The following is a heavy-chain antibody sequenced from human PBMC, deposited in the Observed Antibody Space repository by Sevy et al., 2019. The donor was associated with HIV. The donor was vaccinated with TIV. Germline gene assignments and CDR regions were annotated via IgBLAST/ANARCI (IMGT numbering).Heavy chain of an antibody. CDR3: ARGGSKWNDDYLDY. J-gene: IGHJ4*02. D-gene: IGHD1-20*01. CDR2: IDPKSGGT. CDR1: GYTFSVKY. Sequence: ASAKVSCKASGYTFSVKYIHWVRQAPGQGLEWVGWIDPKSGGTSYAQKFQGRVSMTRDTSISTAYMELYWLTSDDTAVYYCARGGSKWNDDYLDYWGQGSLVTVSS. V-gene: IGHV1-2*02.